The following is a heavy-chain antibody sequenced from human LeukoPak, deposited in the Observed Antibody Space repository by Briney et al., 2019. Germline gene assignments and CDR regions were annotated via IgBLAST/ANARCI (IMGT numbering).Heavy chain of an antibody. CDR3: AKDLYGDYVDAFDI. Sequence: GGALRLSCAASGFTFSSYAMSWVRQAPGKGLEGVSAISGSGGSTYYADPVKGRFTISRDNSKNTLYLKMNSLRAEDTAVYSCAKDLYGDYVDAFDIWGQGTMVTVSS. V-gene: IGHV3-23*01. D-gene: IGHD4-17*01. CDR1: GFTFSSYA. CDR2: ISGSGGST. J-gene: IGHJ3*02.